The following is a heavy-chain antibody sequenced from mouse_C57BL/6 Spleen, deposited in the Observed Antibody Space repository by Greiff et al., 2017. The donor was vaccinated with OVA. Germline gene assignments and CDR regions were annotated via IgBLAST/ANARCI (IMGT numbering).Heavy chain of an antibody. CDR3: ARDRDYGSPFAY. Sequence: DVKLVESGPGLVKPSQSLSLTCSVTGYSITSGYYWNWIRQFPGNKLEWMGYISYDGSNNYNPSLKNRISITRDTSKNQFFLKLNSVTTEDTATYYCARDRDYGSPFAYWGQGTLVTVSA. D-gene: IGHD1-1*01. CDR1: GYSITSGYY. J-gene: IGHJ3*01. CDR2: ISYDGSN. V-gene: IGHV3-6*01.